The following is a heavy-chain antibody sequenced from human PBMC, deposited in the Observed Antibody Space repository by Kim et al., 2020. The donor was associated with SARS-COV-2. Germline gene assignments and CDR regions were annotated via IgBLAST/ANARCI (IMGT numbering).Heavy chain of an antibody. V-gene: IGHV4-4*02. CDR3: ARDRRYSSSHFDY. Sequence: SETLSLTCAVSGGSISSSNWWSWVRQPPGKGLEWIGEIYHSGSTNYNPSLKSRVTISVDKSKNQFSLKLSSVTAADTAVYYCARDRRYSSSHFDYWGQGTLVTVSS. CDR2: IYHSGST. CDR1: GGSISSSNW. J-gene: IGHJ4*02. D-gene: IGHD6-13*01.